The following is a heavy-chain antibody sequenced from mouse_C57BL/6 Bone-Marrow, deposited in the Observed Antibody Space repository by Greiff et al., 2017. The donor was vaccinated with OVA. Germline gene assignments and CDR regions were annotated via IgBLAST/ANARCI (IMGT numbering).Heavy chain of an antibody. Sequence: EVQLQQSGAELVRPGASVKLSCTASGFNIKDAYMHWVKQRPEQGLEWIGWIDPENGDTEYASKFQGKATITADTSSNTAYLQLSSLTSEDTAVYYGTRGGSTMVTPYAMDYWGQGTSVTVSS. V-gene: IGHV14-4*01. D-gene: IGHD2-2*01. CDR2: IDPENGDT. CDR1: GFNIKDAY. J-gene: IGHJ4*01. CDR3: TRGGSTMVTPYAMDY.